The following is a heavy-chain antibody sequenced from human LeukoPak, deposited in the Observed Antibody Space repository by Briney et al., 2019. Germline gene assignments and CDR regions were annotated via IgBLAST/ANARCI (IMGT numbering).Heavy chain of an antibody. J-gene: IGHJ6*02. Sequence: GGSLRLSCAASGFTFSSYSMNWVRQAPGKGLEWVSYISSSSSTIYYADSVKGRFTISRDNAKNSLYLQMNSLRAEDTAVYYCAREAGLALYYYYGMDVWGQGTTVTVSS. CDR3: AREAGLALYYYYGMDV. CDR1: GFTFSSYS. D-gene: IGHD3-10*01. CDR2: ISSSSSTI. V-gene: IGHV3-48*01.